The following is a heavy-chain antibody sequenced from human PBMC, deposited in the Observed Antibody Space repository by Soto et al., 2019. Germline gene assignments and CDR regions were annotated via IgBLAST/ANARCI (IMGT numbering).Heavy chain of an antibody. V-gene: IGHV4-34*01. CDR1: GGSFSGYY. CDR2: INHSGST. J-gene: IGHJ3*02. CDR3: AKAPAVPAAMPSAFDI. Sequence: SSETLSLTCAVYGGSFSGYYWSWIRQPPGKGLEWIGEINHSGSTNYNPSLKRRVTISVDTSKNQFSLKLSSVTAADTAVYYCAKAPAVPAAMPSAFDIWGQGTMVTVSS. D-gene: IGHD2-2*01.